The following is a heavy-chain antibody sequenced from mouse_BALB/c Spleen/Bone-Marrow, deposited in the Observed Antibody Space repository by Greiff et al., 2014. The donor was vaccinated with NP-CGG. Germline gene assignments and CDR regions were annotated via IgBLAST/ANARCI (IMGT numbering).Heavy chain of an antibody. CDR3: ARDYGSYKRLAY. V-gene: IGHV7-3*02. J-gene: IGHJ3*01. CDR2: IRNKANGYTT. CDR1: GFTFTGYY. Sequence: EVQLVESGGGLVQPGGSLRLSCAASGFTFTGYYMSWVRQPPGKALEWLGFIRNKANGYTTEYSASVKGRFTISRDNSQSILYLQMNTLRAEDSATYYCARDYGSYKRLAYWGQGTLVTVSA. D-gene: IGHD2-1*01.